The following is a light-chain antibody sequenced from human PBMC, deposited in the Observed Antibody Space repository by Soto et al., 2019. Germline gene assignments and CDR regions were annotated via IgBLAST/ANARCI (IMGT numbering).Light chain of an antibody. Sequence: SYELTQPPSVSVAPGKTARITCGGNNIGSKSVHWYQQKPGQAPVLVIYYDSDRPSGIPERFSGSNSGNTATLTISRVEAADEADYYCQVRDSSSDRGVFGGGTKVTVL. V-gene: IGLV3-21*04. CDR3: QVRDSSSDRGV. J-gene: IGLJ2*01. CDR2: YDS. CDR1: NIGSKS.